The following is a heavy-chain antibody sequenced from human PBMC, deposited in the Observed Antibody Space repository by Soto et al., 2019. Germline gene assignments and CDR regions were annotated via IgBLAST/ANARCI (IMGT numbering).Heavy chain of an antibody. D-gene: IGHD4-17*01. V-gene: IGHV3-15*07. CDR3: SYGANQYFDY. Sequence: GGSHRLSSIFSGLNVRNVWMNWVRQATGKGLEWVGRIKSKTAGGTTDYAAPVKGRFTISRDESENTLFLHMNSLKTEDTAVYYCSYGANQYFDYWGQGALVTVSS. CDR2: IKSKTAGGTT. CDR1: GLNVRNVW. J-gene: IGHJ4*02.